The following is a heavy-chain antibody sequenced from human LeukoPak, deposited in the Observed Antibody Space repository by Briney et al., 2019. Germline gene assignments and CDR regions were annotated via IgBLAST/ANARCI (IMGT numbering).Heavy chain of an antibody. V-gene: IGHV5-51*01. D-gene: IGHD1-26*01. Sequence: GESLKISCKGSGYIFTSYWIGWVRQMPGKGLEWMGIIYPGDSDTTYSPSFQGQVTISADRSISTAYLQWSSLKASDTAIYYCARQWYSGNYDIDYWGQGTLVTVSS. CDR1: GYIFTSYW. CDR3: ARQWYSGNYDIDY. J-gene: IGHJ4*02. CDR2: IYPGDSDT.